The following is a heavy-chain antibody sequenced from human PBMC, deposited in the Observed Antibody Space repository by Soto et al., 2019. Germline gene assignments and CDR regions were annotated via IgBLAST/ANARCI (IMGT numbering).Heavy chain of an antibody. D-gene: IGHD3-22*01. CDR3: AREMTSRYYYDSSSPDDAFDI. J-gene: IGHJ3*02. CDR2: ISSSSSYI. CDR1: GFTFSSYS. V-gene: IGHV3-21*01. Sequence: PGGSLRLSCAASGFTFSSYSMNWVRQAPGKGLEWVSSISSSSSYIYYADSVKGRFTISRDNAKNSLYLQMNSLRAEDTAVYYCAREMTSRYYYDSSSPDDAFDIWGQGTMVTVSS.